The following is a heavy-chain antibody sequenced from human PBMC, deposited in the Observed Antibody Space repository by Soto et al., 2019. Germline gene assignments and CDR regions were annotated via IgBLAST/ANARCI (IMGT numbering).Heavy chain of an antibody. V-gene: IGHV3-23*01. CDR3: AKDAVLRFLEWSTTLYYYGMDV. Sequence: LRLSCAASGFTFSSYAMSWVRQAPGKGLEWVSAISGSGGSTYYADSVKGRFTISRDNSKNTLYLQMNSLRAEDTAVYYCAKDAVLRFLEWSTTLYYYGMDVWGQGTTVTVSS. CDR2: ISGSGGST. CDR1: GFTFSSYA. D-gene: IGHD3-3*01. J-gene: IGHJ6*02.